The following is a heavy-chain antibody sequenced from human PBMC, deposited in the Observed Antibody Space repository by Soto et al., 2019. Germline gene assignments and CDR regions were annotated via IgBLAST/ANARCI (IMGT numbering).Heavy chain of an antibody. CDR1: GDSVSNSNW. CDR3: ASRAVDVMPTTFDY. V-gene: IGHV4-4*02. J-gene: IGHJ4*02. CDR2: IYHSGST. D-gene: IGHD1-1*01. Sequence: QVQLQESGPGLVKPSGTLSLTCAVSGDSVSNSNWWSWVRQPPGKRLEWIGEIYHSGSTNYNPSLKSRVTISVDKSNSQFSLKLSSVTAADTAVYYCASRAVDVMPTTFDYWGQGILVTVSS.